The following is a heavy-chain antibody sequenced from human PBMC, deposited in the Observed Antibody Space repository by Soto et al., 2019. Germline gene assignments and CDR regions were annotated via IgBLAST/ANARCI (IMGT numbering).Heavy chain of an antibody. Sequence: SETLSLTCAVSGGSISSGGYSWSWIRQPPGKGLEWIGYIYHSGSTYYNPSLKSRVTISVDRSKNQFSLNLNSVTAADTAVYYCARSFSDWYYFDYWGQGTLVTVSS. CDR3: ARSFSDWYYFDY. D-gene: IGHD6-19*01. CDR2: IYHSGST. CDR1: GGSISSGGYS. J-gene: IGHJ4*02. V-gene: IGHV4-30-2*02.